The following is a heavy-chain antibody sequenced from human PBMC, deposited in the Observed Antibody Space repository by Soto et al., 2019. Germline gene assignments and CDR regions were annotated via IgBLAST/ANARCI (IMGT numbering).Heavy chain of an antibody. CDR1: GFTFTSSA. CDR2: IVVGSGNT. CDR3: AVISMTTVPLGAFDI. V-gene: IGHV1-58*02. Sequence: SVKVSCKASGFTFTSSAMQWVRQARGQRLEWIGWIVVGSGNTNYAQKFQERVTITRDMSTSTAYMELSSLRSEDTAVYYCAVISMTTVPLGAFDIWGQGTMVTVSS. J-gene: IGHJ3*02. D-gene: IGHD4-17*01.